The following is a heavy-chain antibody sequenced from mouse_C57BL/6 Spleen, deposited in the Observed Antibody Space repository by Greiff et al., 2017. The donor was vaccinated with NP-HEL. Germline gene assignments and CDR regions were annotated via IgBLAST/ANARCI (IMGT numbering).Heavy chain of an antibody. D-gene: IGHD1-1*01. CDR3: ARVYYYGSVYFDY. CDR1: GFTFSDYY. V-gene: IGHV5-16*01. J-gene: IGHJ2*01. CDR2: INYDGSST. Sequence: DVKLVESEGGLVQPGSSMKLSCTASGFTFSDYYMAWVRQVPEKGLEWVANINYDGSSTYYLDSLKSRFIISRDNAKNILYLQMSSLKSEDTATYYCARVYYYGSVYFDYWGQGTTLTVSS.